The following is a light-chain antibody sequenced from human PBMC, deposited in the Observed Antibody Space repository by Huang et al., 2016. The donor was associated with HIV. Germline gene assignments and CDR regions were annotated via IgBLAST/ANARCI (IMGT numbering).Light chain of an antibody. Sequence: AIQMTQSPSSLSAAVGDRVSISCRASQGVRNDLAGYQQRPGKAPKLLIYAASRLENGVPSRFSGSQSGTDFTLTISSLQPEDFATYYCLQHYIFPPTFGQGTRVEIK. CDR3: LQHYIFPPT. J-gene: IGKJ1*01. V-gene: IGKV1-6*01. CDR1: QGVRND. CDR2: AAS.